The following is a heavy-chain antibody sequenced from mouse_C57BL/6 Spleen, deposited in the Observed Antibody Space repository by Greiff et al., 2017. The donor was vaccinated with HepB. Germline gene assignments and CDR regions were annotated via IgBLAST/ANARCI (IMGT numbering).Heavy chain of an antibody. J-gene: IGHJ1*03. CDR3: ARGVARYFDV. CDR1: GFTFSDYG. D-gene: IGHD1-1*01. Sequence: DVMLVESGGGLVKPGGSLKLSCAASGFTFSDYGMHWVRQAPEKGLEWVAYISSGSSTIYYADTVKGRFTISRDNAKNTLFLQMTSLRSEDTAMYYCARGVARYFDVWGTGTTVTVSS. CDR2: ISSGSSTI. V-gene: IGHV5-17*01.